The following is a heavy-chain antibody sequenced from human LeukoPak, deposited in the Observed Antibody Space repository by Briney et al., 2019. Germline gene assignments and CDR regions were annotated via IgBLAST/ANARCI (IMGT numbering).Heavy chain of an antibody. Sequence: GGSLRLSCAASGFTFSSYSMNWVRQAPGKGLEWVSYISSSSSTIYYADSVKGRFTISRDNAKNSLYLQMNSLRDEDTAVYYCARSLNDFWSGYYTGIMDVWGQGTTVTVSS. CDR3: ARSLNDFWSGYYTGIMDV. CDR2: ISSSSSTI. V-gene: IGHV3-48*02. CDR1: GFTFSSYS. J-gene: IGHJ6*02. D-gene: IGHD3-3*01.